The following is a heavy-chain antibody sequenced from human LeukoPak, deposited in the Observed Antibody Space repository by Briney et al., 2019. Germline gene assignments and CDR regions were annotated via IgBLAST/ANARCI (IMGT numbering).Heavy chain of an antibody. CDR3: ARGVRWGFFDY. D-gene: IGHD4-23*01. CDR1: GFTFSSYS. Sequence: GGSLRLSCAASGFTFSSYSMNWVRQAPGKGLEWVSSISSSSSYIYYADSVKDRFTISRDNAKNSLYLQMNSLRAEDTAVYYCARGVRWGFFDYWGQGTLVTVSS. V-gene: IGHV3-21*01. CDR2: ISSSSSYI. J-gene: IGHJ4*02.